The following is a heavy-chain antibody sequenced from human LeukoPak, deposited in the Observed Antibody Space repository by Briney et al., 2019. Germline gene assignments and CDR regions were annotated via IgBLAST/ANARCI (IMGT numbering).Heavy chain of an antibody. V-gene: IGHV4-30-4*08. CDR2: IYYSGST. D-gene: IGHD3-16*02. J-gene: IGHJ4*02. CDR3: ARKYDYVWGSYRNYFDY. Sequence: SETLSLTCTVSGGSISSGDYYWSWIRQSPGKGLEWIGYIYYSGSTYYNPSLKSRVTISVDTSKNQFSLKLSSVTAADTAVYYCARKYDYVWGSYRNYFDYWGQGTLVTVSS. CDR1: GGSISSGDYY.